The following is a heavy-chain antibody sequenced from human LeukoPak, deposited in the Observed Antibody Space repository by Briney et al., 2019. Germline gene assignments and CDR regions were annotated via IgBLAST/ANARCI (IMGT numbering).Heavy chain of an antibody. J-gene: IGHJ3*01. D-gene: IGHD2-21*01. CDR3: ARDVGDPYSPKNDAFDF. V-gene: IGHV3-33*01. Sequence: PGRSLRLSCAASGFXFSSCGIHWVRQAPGQGLEWVAVIWFDGTTKYYADSVKGRFTISRDDSKNTLYLQMNSLRVEDTAVYYCARDVGDPYSPKNDAFDFWGQGTVVTVSS. CDR1: GFXFSSCG. CDR2: IWFDGTTK.